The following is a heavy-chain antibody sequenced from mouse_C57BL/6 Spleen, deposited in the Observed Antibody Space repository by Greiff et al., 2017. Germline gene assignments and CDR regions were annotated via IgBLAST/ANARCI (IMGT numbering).Heavy chain of an antibody. CDR1: GYAFTNYL. J-gene: IGHJ4*01. D-gene: IGHD2-4*01. V-gene: IGHV1-54*01. CDR3: AAYDYDYYAMDY. CDR2: INPGSGGT. Sequence: VQLQQSGAELVRPGTSVKVSCKASGYAFTNYLIEWVKQRPGQGLEWIGVINPGSGGTNYNEKFKGKATLTADKSSSTAYMQLSSLTSEESAVYFCAAYDYDYYAMDYWGQGTSVTVSS.